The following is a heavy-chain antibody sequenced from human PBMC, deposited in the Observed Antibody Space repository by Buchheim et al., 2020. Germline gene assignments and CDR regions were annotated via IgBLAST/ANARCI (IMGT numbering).Heavy chain of an antibody. V-gene: IGHV4-31*03. CDR2: IYYSGST. Sequence: QVQLQESGPGLVKPSQTLSLTCTVSGGSISSGGYYWSWIRQPPGKGLEWLGYIYYSGSTYYNPSLKSRVTISVDTSKKQFSLKLSSVTAADTAVYYCARVDVVVVPAAILGYYFDYWGQGTL. CDR3: ARVDVVVVPAAILGYYFDY. J-gene: IGHJ4*02. CDR1: GGSISSGGYY. D-gene: IGHD2-2*02.